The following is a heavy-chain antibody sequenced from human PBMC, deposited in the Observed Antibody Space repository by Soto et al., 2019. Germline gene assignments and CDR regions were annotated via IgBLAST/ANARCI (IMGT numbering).Heavy chain of an antibody. CDR1: GGSISSGGYS. D-gene: IGHD3-10*01. V-gene: IGHV4-30-2*01. CDR2: IYHGGNS. Sequence: SETLSLTCAVSGGSISSGGYSWSWIRQPPGKGLEWIGYIYHGGNSYYNPSLESRVTISIDSSQNQFSLKLSSVTAADTAVYYCAREFGYYFDYWGQGTLVTVSS. CDR3: AREFGYYFDY. J-gene: IGHJ4*02.